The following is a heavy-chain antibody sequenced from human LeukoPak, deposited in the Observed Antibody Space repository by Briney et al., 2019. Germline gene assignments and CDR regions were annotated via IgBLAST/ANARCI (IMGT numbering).Heavy chain of an antibody. Sequence: GGSLRLSCAASGFTFSSYWMHWVRQAPGKGLVWVSRINSDGSSTSYADSVKGRFTISRDNAKNTLYLQMNSLRAEDTAVYYCGRGFSIVPAGIPDYWGLGTLVTVSS. D-gene: IGHD2-2*02. V-gene: IGHV3-74*01. CDR3: GRGFSIVPAGIPDY. CDR2: INSDGSST. CDR1: GFTFSSYW. J-gene: IGHJ4*02.